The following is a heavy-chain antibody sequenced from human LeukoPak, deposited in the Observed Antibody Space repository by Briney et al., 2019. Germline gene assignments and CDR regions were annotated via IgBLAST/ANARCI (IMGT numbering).Heavy chain of an antibody. J-gene: IGHJ6*02. V-gene: IGHV3-43*02. CDR2: INGDGTTT. Sequence: GGSLRLSCAASGFTFDGYGMHWVRQAPGKGLEWVSAINGDGTTTYYGDSVRGRFTISRDNSKNSLYLRMNSLRTEDTALYYCAKDLDYHYYGMDVWGQGTTVIVSS. CDR1: GFTFDGYG. CDR3: AKDLDYHYYGMDV.